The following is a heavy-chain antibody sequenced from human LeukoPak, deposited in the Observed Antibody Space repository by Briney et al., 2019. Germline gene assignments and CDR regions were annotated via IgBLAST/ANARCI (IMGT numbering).Heavy chain of an antibody. J-gene: IGHJ4*02. D-gene: IGHD3-9*01. CDR3: ARLDIRLVVGY. CDR2: IYYSGST. V-gene: IGHV4-39*01. Sequence: PSETLPLTCTVSGGSISSSSYYWGWIRQPPGKGLEWIGSIYYSGSTYYNPSLKSRVTISVDTSKNQFSLKLSSVTAADTAVYYCARLDIRLVVGYWGQGTLVTVSS. CDR1: GGSISSSSYY.